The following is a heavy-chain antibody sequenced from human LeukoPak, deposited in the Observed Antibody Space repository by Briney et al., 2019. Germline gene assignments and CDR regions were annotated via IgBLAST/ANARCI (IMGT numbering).Heavy chain of an antibody. CDR2: ISSSSSYI. Sequence: GGSLRLSCAASGFTFSSYSMNWVRQAPGKGLEWVSSISSSSSYIYYADSVKGRFTISRDNSKNTLYLQMNSLRAEDTAVYYCARLWSDAFDIWGQGTMVTVSS. J-gene: IGHJ3*02. V-gene: IGHV3-21*01. CDR3: ARLWSDAFDI. D-gene: IGHD3-10*01. CDR1: GFTFSSYS.